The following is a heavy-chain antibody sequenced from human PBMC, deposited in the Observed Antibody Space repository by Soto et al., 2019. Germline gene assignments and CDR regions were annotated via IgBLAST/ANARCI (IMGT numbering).Heavy chain of an antibody. J-gene: IGHJ4*02. CDR2: IYPGDSDT. V-gene: IGHV5-51*01. D-gene: IGHD4-17*01. CDR1: GYSFTSYW. CDR3: ARQPNYGDYGAYFDY. Sequence: LGESLKISCKGSGYSFTSYWIDWVRQMPGKGLEWMGIIYPGDSDTRYSPSFQGQVTISADKSISTAYLQWSSLKASDTAMYYCARQPNYGDYGAYFDYWGQGTLVTVSS.